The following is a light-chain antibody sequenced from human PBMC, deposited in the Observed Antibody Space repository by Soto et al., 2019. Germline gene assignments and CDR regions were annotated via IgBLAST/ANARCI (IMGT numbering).Light chain of an antibody. CDR1: QGISSY. CDR3: QQYYSYPLT. V-gene: IGKV1-8*01. J-gene: IGKJ4*01. CDR2: AAS. Sequence: AIRMTQSPSSFSASTGDRVTITCRASQGISSYLAWYQQKPGKAPKLLIYAASTLQSGVPSRFSGSGSGTDFTLTISCLQSEDFATYYCQQYYSYPLTXGGGTKVDIK.